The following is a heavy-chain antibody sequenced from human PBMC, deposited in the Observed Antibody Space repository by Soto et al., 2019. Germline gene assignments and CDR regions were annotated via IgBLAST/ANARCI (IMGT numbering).Heavy chain of an antibody. J-gene: IGHJ6*02. V-gene: IGHV4-34*01. CDR1: GGSFSGYY. CDR2: INHSGST. CDR3: ARARFLGSSWYLLGYYYGVDV. Sequence: PSETLSLTCAVYGGSFSGYYWSWIRQPPGKGLEWIGEINHSGSTNYNPSLKSRVTISVDTSKNQFSLKLSSVTAADTAVYYCARARFLGSSWYLLGYYYGVDVWGQGTTVTVSS. D-gene: IGHD6-13*01.